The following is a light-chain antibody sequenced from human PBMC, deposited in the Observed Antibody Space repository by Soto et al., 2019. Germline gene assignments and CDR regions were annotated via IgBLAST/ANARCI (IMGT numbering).Light chain of an antibody. Sequence: IVLTQSPATLSSSPVERGTLSCVASQSVSSSYVAWYQHKPGLAPRLLIHDTSSRASGVPARISGSGSGTEFTLTISSLQSEDFAVYYCQQFRNWPWTFGQGTKVDI. CDR1: QSVSSSY. CDR2: DTS. J-gene: IGKJ1*01. CDR3: QQFRNWPWT. V-gene: IGKV3D-20*01.